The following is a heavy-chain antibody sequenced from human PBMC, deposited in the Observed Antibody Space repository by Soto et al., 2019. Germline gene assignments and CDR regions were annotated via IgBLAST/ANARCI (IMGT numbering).Heavy chain of an antibody. CDR3: ARGGYYDSSGSRNYHYYSMNV. V-gene: IGHV1-18*01. D-gene: IGHD3-22*01. J-gene: IGHJ6*02. CDR2: ISPYDGNT. Sequence: QVQLVQSGGEVKKPGASVKVSCKASGYTFSSYGINWVRQAPGQGLEWLGWISPYDGNTKYAQILQGRVSMTTDTSTTTAYMEVRSLRSDDTAVYYCARGGYYDSSGSRNYHYYSMNVWGQGTTVTVSS. CDR1: GYTFSSYG.